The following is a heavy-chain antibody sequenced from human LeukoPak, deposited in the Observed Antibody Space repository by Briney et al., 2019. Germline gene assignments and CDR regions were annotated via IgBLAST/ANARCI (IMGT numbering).Heavy chain of an antibody. D-gene: IGHD3-10*01. CDR3: ARDRAPWAFDI. CDR1: GFTFSSYW. Sequence: GGSLRLSCAASGFTFSSYWMSWVRQAPGKGLEWVANVKQDGSEKYYVDSVKGRFTISRDNAKNSLYLQMNSLRAEDTAVYYCARDRAPWAFDIWGQGTMVTVSS. CDR2: VKQDGSEK. V-gene: IGHV3-7*01. J-gene: IGHJ3*02.